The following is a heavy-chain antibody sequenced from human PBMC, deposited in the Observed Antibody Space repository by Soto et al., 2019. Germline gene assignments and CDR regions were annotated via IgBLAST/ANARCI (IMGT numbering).Heavy chain of an antibody. CDR3: ARLSSGPRGRDY. Sequence: SETLSLTCAVSGGSISISSYYLGVIRQPPGKGLEWIGSIYYSGSTYYNPSLKSRVTISVDTSKNQFSLKLSSVTAADTAVYYCARLSSGPRGRDYWGQGTLVTVSS. D-gene: IGHD3-22*01. CDR1: GGSISISSYY. CDR2: IYYSGST. J-gene: IGHJ4*02. V-gene: IGHV4-39*01.